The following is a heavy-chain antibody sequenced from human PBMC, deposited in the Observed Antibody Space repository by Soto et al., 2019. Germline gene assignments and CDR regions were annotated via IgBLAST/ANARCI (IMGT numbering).Heavy chain of an antibody. CDR1: VFTFISYA. CDR2: ISGSGGST. J-gene: IGHJ5*02. D-gene: IGHD6-13*01. Sequence: PGWSLRLSCASSVFTFISYAMSWVRQAPGKGLEWVSAISGSGGSTYYADSVKGRFTISRDNSKNTLYLQMNSLRAEDTAVYYCAKSEIAAAGYNWFYPWRQGTLVTVS. V-gene: IGHV3-23*01. CDR3: AKSEIAAAGYNWFYP.